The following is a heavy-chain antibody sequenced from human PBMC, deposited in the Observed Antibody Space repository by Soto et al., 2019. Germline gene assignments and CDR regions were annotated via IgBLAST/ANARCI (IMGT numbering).Heavy chain of an antibody. Sequence: EVQLLESGGGLVQPGGSLRLSCAASGFTFSSYAIIWVRQAPGKGLEWVSTVTGGGDGTYYADSVKGRFTISRDNSKNPVGIHMDSPRADDTAVYYCATKGPGSLATYCPYDGCHYAFDIWGQGTMVTVSS. J-gene: IGHJ3*02. D-gene: IGHD2-8*01. CDR2: VTGGGDGT. CDR3: ATKGPGSLATYCPYDGCHYAFDI. V-gene: IGHV3-23*01. CDR1: GFTFSSYA.